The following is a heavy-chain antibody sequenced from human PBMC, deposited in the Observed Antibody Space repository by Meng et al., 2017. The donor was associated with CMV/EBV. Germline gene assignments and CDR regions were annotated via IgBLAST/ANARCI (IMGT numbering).Heavy chain of an antibody. Sequence: GESLKISCAASGFTFSSYAMSWVCQAPGKGLEWVSVIYSGGSSTYYADSVKGRFTISRDNSKNTLYLQMNSLRAEDTAVYYCAKNLAFTVDTDAFDIWGQGTMVTVSS. CDR2: IYSGGSST. CDR3: AKNLAFTVDTDAFDI. J-gene: IGHJ3*02. CDR1: GFTFSSYA. D-gene: IGHD6-19*01. V-gene: IGHV3-23*03.